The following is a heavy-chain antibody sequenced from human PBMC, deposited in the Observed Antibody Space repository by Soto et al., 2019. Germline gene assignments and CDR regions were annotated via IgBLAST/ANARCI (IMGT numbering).Heavy chain of an antibody. V-gene: IGHV4-4*02. CDR3: ARDMFYYDSNYYYFRGPFDY. J-gene: IGHJ4*02. D-gene: IGHD3-22*01. Sequence: QVHLQQSGPGLVKPSGTLSLTCAVSGASVISTNWWSLVRQPPGKGLEWIGEIFHSGSTNYNPSLMSRVTISRDKSKNQFSLNLTSVTAADTAIYYWARDMFYYDSNYYYFRGPFDYWGQGTLVTVSS. CDR1: GASVISTNW. CDR2: IFHSGST.